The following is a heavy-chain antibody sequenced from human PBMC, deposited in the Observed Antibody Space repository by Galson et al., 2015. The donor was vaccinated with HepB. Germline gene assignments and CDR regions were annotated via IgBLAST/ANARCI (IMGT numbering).Heavy chain of an antibody. CDR2: INESGGNN. J-gene: IGHJ4*02. D-gene: IGHD1-26*01. Sequence: SLRLSCADSGFTFSRYAMSWVRQAPGKGLQWGSTINESGGNNHYADSVKGRFTISRDNSKNTLYLHMNSLRAEDTAVYYCAKDAGGTDSGPFEYWGQGTLVTVSS. V-gene: IGHV3-23*01. CDR1: GFTFSRYA. CDR3: AKDAGGTDSGPFEY.